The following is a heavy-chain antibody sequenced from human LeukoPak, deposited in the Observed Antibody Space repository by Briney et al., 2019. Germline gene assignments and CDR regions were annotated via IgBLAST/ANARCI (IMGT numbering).Heavy chain of an antibody. V-gene: IGHV3-21*01. CDR3: ARDAKYDSSGYYSPGGAFDI. J-gene: IGHJ3*02. CDR2: ISSSSSYI. Sequence: GGSLRLSCAASGFTFSSYSMNWVRQAPGKGLEWVSSISSSSSYIYYADSVKGRFTISRDNAKNTLYLQMNSLRAEDTAVYDCARDAKYDSSGYYSPGGAFDIWGQGTMVTVSS. D-gene: IGHD3-22*01. CDR1: GFTFSSYS.